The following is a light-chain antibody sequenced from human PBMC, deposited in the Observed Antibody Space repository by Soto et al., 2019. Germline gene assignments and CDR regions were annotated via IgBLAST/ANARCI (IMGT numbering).Light chain of an antibody. CDR2: DAS. J-gene: IGKJ1*01. Sequence: DIQMNQSPSTLSASVGDRVTVTCRASQSINSWLAWYQQKPGKAPKLLIYDASSLQSGVPSRFTGSGFGTEFTLTISSLQPDDFATYYCQQYHRYSRTFGQGTKVDI. CDR1: QSINSW. CDR3: QQYHRYSRT. V-gene: IGKV1-5*01.